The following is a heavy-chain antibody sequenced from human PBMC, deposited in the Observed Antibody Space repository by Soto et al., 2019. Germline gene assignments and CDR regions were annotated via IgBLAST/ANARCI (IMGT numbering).Heavy chain of an antibody. CDR3: AKGCSRGAEYYDSSGTDNWFDP. CDR2: ISGSGGST. D-gene: IGHD3-22*01. CDR1: GFTFSSYA. Sequence: PGGSLRLSCAASGFTFSSYAMSWVRQAPGKGLEWVSAISGSGGSTYYADSVKGRFTISRDNSKNTLYLQMNSLRAEDTAVYYWAKGCSRGAEYYDSSGTDNWFDPWGQGTLVTVSS. J-gene: IGHJ5*02. V-gene: IGHV3-23*01.